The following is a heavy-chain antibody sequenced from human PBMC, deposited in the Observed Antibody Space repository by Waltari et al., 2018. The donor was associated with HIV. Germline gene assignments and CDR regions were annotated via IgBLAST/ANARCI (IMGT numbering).Heavy chain of an antibody. CDR1: GGTFSSYA. D-gene: IGHD3-22*01. J-gene: IGHJ6*02. CDR3: AGSITMIVVVPYYYYGRVV. Sequence: QVPLVQSGAEVKKPGSSVKVSCKASGGTFSSYAISWVRQAPGQGLGWMGGSVPIFWSGSDSQKFQGGVTIDAEESTSTAYMERSSVGSEDTAVYYCAGSITMIVVVPYYYYGRVVWGQGTTVTVSS. V-gene: IGHV1-69*01. CDR2: SVPIFWSG.